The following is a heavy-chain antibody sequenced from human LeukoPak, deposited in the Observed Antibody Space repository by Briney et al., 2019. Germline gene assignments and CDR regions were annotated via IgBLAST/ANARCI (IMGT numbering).Heavy chain of an antibody. CDR2: IYYSGST. CDR1: GGSISSYY. D-gene: IGHD3-22*01. J-gene: IGHJ3*02. V-gene: IGHV4-59*12. CDR3: ARGGTGSGYHNAFDI. Sequence: SETLSLTCTVSGGSISSYYWSWIRQPPGKGLEWIGYIYYSGSTNYNPSLKSRVTISVDTSKNQFSLKLSSVTAADTAVYYCARGGTGSGYHNAFDIWGQGTMVTVSS.